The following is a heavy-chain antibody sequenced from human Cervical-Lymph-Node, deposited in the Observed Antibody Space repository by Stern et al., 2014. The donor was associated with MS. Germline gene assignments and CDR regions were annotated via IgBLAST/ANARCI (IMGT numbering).Heavy chain of an antibody. CDR2: ISYDGSNK. Sequence: VQLVGSGGGVVQPGGSLRLSCAASGFTFSSYAMHWVRQAPGKGLEWVAVISYDGSNKYYADSVKGRFTISRDNSKNTLYLQMNSLRAEDTSGYYCARDGYYDSSGYDAFDIWGQGTMVTVSS. J-gene: IGHJ3*02. D-gene: IGHD3-22*01. CDR3: ARDGYYDSSGYDAFDI. CDR1: GFTFSSYA. V-gene: IGHV3-30-3*01.